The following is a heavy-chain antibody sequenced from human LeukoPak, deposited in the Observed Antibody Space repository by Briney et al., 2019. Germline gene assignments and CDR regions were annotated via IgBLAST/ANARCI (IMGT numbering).Heavy chain of an antibody. CDR1: GDSTSSGNYH. Sequence: SETLSLTCTVSGDSTSSGNYHWAWIRQPPGKGLECIGSIRHSGNAYYNSSLESRVTISVDMSKNQFSLQLRSVTAADTAVYYCTRVRQGSQSDYWGQGTLVTVSS. V-gene: IGHV4-39*07. CDR2: IRHSGNA. J-gene: IGHJ4*02. CDR3: TRVRQGSQSDY.